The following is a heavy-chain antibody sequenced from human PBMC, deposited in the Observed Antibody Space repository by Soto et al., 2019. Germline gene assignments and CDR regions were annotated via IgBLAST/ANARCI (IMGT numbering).Heavy chain of an antibody. CDR2: ISSNGVGT. Sequence: PGKGLEYVSGISSNGVGTYYANSVQGRFTISRDNSKNTVYLQMGSLRPEDMAVYYCARRARPDFYYMDVWGKGTTVTVSS. CDR3: ARRARPDFYYMDV. V-gene: IGHV3-64*01. D-gene: IGHD6-6*01. J-gene: IGHJ6*03.